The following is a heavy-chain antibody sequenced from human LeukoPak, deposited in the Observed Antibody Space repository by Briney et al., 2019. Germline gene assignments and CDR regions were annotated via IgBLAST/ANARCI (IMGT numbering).Heavy chain of an antibody. CDR2: IIPIFGTA. CDR3: ARATDYYDSSGSIIGVDY. J-gene: IGHJ4*02. Sequence: SVKVSCKASGGTLSSYAISWVRQAPGQGLEWMGGIIPIFGTANYAQKFQGRVTITTDESTSTAYMELSSLRSEDTAVYYCARATDYYDSSGSIIGVDYWGQGTLVTVSS. V-gene: IGHV1-69*05. CDR1: GGTLSSYA. D-gene: IGHD3-22*01.